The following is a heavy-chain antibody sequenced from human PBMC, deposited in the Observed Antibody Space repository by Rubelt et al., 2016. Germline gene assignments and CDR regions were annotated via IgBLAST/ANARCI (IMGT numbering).Heavy chain of an antibody. D-gene: IGHD3-22*01. J-gene: IGHJ4*02. Sequence: GTANYAQRFQGRVTITADKSTSTAYMELSSLRSEDTAVYYCATGDYYYDSSGYGLFDYWGQGTLVTVSS. V-gene: IGHV1-69*06. CDR2: GTA. CDR3: ATGDYYYDSSGYGLFDY.